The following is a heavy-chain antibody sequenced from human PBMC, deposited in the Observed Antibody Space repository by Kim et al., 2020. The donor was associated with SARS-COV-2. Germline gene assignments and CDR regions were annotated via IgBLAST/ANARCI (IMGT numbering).Heavy chain of an antibody. D-gene: IGHD6-19*01. CDR2: IKSKTDGGTT. CDR3: TTDPTKGEQWPPYYYYGMDV. CDR1: GFTFSNAW. J-gene: IGHJ6*02. Sequence: GGSLRLSCAASGFTFSNAWMSWVRQAPGKGLEWVGRIKSKTDGGTTDYAAPVKARLTISRDDSKNTLYLQMNSLKTEDTAVYYCTTDPTKGEQWPPYYYYGMDVWGQGTTVTVSS. V-gene: IGHV3-15*01.